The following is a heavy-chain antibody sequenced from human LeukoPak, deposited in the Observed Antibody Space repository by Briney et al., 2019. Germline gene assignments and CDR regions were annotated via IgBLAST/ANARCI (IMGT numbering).Heavy chain of an antibody. CDR3: AKVPSAYYAGYFEN. D-gene: IGHD3-16*01. V-gene: IGHV3-23*01. Sequence: PGGSVRVSYLPSGFTFRNLALRWVRQAPGKGLEWVSSLGVSNGYTYYAASLKGRVTISGDNSKNTLSLKMNNLRAEDTAVYYCAKVPSAYYAGYFENLGERTLVTVSS. J-gene: IGHJ4*02. CDR1: GFTFRNLA. CDR2: LGVSNGYT.